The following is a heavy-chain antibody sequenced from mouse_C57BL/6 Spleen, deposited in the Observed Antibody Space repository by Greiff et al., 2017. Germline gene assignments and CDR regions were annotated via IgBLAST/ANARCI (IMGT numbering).Heavy chain of an antibody. CDR1: GYTFTDYE. V-gene: IGHV1-15*01. J-gene: IGHJ3*01. Sequence: VQLQQSGAELVRPGASVTLSCKASGYTFTDYEMHWVKQTPVHGLEWIGAIDPETGGTSYNQKFKGKAILTADKSSSTAYMELRSLTSEDSAVYYCARSGYYGSSCFFAYWGQGTLVTVSA. CDR2: IDPETGGT. CDR3: ARSGYYGSSCFFAY. D-gene: IGHD1-1*01.